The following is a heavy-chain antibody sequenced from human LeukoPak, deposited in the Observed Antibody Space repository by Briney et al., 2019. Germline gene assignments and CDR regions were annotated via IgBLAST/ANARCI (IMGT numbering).Heavy chain of an antibody. Sequence: PSETLSLTCTVSGGSISSYYWSWIRQPAGKGLEWIGRIYTSGSTKYNPSLKSRVTMSVDTSKNQFSLKLSSVTAADTAVYSCARDLPYSSGWYGGRDAFDIWGQGTMVTVSS. CDR1: GGSISSYY. V-gene: IGHV4-4*07. CDR2: IYTSGST. CDR3: ARDLPYSSGWYGGRDAFDI. D-gene: IGHD6-19*01. J-gene: IGHJ3*02.